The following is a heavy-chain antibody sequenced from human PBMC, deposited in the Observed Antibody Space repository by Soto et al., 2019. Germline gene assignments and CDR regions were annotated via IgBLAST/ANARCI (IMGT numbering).Heavy chain of an antibody. D-gene: IGHD3-3*01. CDR3: ARGRGVRVAQINWFDP. V-gene: IGHV1-8*01. CDR1: GYTFTSYD. Sequence: GASVKVSCKASGYTFTSYDINWVRQATGQGLEWMGWMNPNSGNTGYAQKFQGRVTMTRNTSISTAYMELSSLRSEDTAVYYCARGRGVRVAQINWFDPWGQGTLVTVSS. J-gene: IGHJ5*02. CDR2: MNPNSGNT.